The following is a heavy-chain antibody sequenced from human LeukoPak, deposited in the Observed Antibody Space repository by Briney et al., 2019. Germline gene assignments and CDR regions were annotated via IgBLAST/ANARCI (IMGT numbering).Heavy chain of an antibody. CDR3: AKEDYSSSSRGWFDP. CDR2: ISTSSSYI. D-gene: IGHD6-6*01. Sequence: PGGSLRLSCAASGFTFSSYSMNWVRQAPGKGLEWVSFISTSSSYIHNADSVKGRFTISRDNAENSLYLQMNSLRAEDTAVYYCAKEDYSSSSRGWFDPWGQGTLVTVSS. V-gene: IGHV3-21*04. CDR1: GFTFSSYS. J-gene: IGHJ5*02.